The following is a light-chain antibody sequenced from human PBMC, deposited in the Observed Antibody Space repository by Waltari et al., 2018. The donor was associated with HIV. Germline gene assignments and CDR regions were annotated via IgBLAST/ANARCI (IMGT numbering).Light chain of an antibody. CDR1: TSNIGRNT. CDR2: GKN. V-gene: IGLV1-44*01. CDR3: ASWDDSLNGPV. Sequence: QSVLTQPPSASGTPEQRVTISCSGSTSNIGRNTVSCFQQFPGTAPKVLIYGKNQRPSGGPDRFSGSKSGTSASLAISGLQSEDEADYYCASWDDSLNGPVFGGGTKLTVV. J-gene: IGLJ2*01.